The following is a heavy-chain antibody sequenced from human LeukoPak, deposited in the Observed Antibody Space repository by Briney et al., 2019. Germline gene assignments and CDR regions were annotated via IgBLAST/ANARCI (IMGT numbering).Heavy chain of an antibody. D-gene: IGHD3-9*01. Sequence: GGSLRLSCAASGFTFSSYAMSWVRQAPGKGLEWVSTISGSGGNTYYADSVKGRFTISRDNSKNTLYLQMNSLRAEDAAVYYCAKDQLRYSDYWGQGTLVTVSS. CDR3: AKDQLRYSDY. CDR1: GFTFSSYA. V-gene: IGHV3-23*01. J-gene: IGHJ4*02. CDR2: ISGSGGNT.